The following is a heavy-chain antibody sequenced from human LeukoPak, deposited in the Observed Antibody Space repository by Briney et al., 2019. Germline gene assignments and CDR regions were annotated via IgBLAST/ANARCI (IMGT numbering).Heavy chain of an antibody. CDR3: TTDLYGSGSYSKTFDY. CDR2: IYTRGSTI. D-gene: IGHD3-10*01. V-gene: IGHV3-11*01. J-gene: IGHJ4*02. CDR1: GFTFSDYY. Sequence: GGSLRLSCAASGFTFSDYYMSWIRQAPGKGLEWVSYIYTRGSTIYYADSVKGRFTISRDNAKNSLFLQMNSLKTEDTAVYYCTTDLYGSGSYSKTFDYWGQGTLVTVSS.